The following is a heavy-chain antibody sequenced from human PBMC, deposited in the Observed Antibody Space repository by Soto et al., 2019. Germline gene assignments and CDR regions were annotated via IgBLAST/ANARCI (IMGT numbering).Heavy chain of an antibody. CDR3: ARDPTYITMVRGVINYYYYGMDV. D-gene: IGHD3-10*01. J-gene: IGHJ6*02. Sequence: GGSLRLSCAASGFTFSSYWMSWVRQAPGKGLEWVANIKQDGSEQYYVDSVKGRFTISRDNAKNSLYLQMNSLRAEDTAVYYCARDPTYITMVRGVINYYYYGMDVWGQGTTVTVSS. V-gene: IGHV3-7*03. CDR1: GFTFSSYW. CDR2: IKQDGSEQ.